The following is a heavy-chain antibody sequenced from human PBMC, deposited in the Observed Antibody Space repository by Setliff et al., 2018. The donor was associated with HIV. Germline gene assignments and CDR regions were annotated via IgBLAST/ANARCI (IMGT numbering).Heavy chain of an antibody. V-gene: IGHV4-34*01. CDR3: AITIVGVTTEMY. CDR1: GVPFSDYY. D-gene: IGHD2-21*02. Sequence: SETLSLTCGLNGVPFSDYYWNWIRQSPERGLEWIVEVNHYGHINYNPSLQSRVTVSVDTSKPQFSLKVKSVTAADTAVYYCAITIVGVTTEMYWGQGTLVTVSS. CDR2: VNHYGHI. J-gene: IGHJ4*02.